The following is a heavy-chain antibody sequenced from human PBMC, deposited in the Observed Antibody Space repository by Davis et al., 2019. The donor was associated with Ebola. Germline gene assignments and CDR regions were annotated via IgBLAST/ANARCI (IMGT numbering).Heavy chain of an antibody. CDR2: ISLSGTII. CDR3: ARRLPQYGLDV. Sequence: GESLKISCTASGFTFGSYDMQWVRQAPGKGLECVSFISLSGTIIEYADSVKGRFTASRDNAKNSLNLQMNSLRTEDTAIYYCARRLPQYGLDVWGRGTTVTVSS. J-gene: IGHJ6*02. CDR1: GFTFGSYD. V-gene: IGHV3-48*03.